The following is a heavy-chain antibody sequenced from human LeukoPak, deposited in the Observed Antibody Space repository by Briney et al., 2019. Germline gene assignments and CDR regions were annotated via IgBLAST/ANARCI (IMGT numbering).Heavy chain of an antibody. CDR2: ISSSSYI. CDR3: ARVGSIAVAVRAFDY. J-gene: IGHJ4*02. Sequence: GGSLRLSCAASGFTFSSYWMSWVRQAPGKGLEWVSSISSSSYIYYADSVKGRFTISRDNAKNSLYLQMNSLRAEDTAVYYCARVGSIAVAVRAFDYWGQGTLVTVSS. D-gene: IGHD6-19*01. CDR1: GFTFSSYW. V-gene: IGHV3-21*01.